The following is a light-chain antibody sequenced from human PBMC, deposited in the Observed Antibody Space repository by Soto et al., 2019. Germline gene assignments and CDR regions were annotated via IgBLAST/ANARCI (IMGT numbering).Light chain of an antibody. Sequence: QSALTQPASVSGSPGQSITISCTGTSSDVGGYNFVSWYQQHPGKAPKLMIYDVSNRPSGVSNRFSGSKSGNTASLTISGFQADDEGDYYCSSYTSSSTLYVFGTGTKVTVL. CDR2: DVS. J-gene: IGLJ1*01. CDR1: SSDVGGYNF. V-gene: IGLV2-14*01. CDR3: SSYTSSSTLYV.